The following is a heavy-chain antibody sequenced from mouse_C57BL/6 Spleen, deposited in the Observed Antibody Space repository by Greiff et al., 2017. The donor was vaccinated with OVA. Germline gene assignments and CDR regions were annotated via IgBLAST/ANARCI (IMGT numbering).Heavy chain of an antibody. Sequence: VKLVESGPELVKPGASVKISCKASGYAFSSSCIHCVKQMPGKGLEWIGRIYPGDGDTNYNGKFKGKATLTADKSSSTAYMQLSSLTSDDSAVYFCAREGDGYYYAMDYWGQGTSVTVSS. CDR2: IYPGDGDT. CDR3: AREGDGYYYAMDY. D-gene: IGHD2-3*01. V-gene: IGHV1-82*01. CDR1: GYAFSSSC. J-gene: IGHJ4*01.